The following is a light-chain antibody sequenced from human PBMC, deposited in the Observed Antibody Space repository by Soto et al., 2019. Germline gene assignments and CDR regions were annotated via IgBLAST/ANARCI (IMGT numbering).Light chain of an antibody. CDR1: QSVLYSSNNKNY. Sequence: DIVMTQSPDSLAVSLGEMATINCKSSQSVLYSSNNKNYLAWYQQKPGQPPKLLIYWASTRESGVPDRFSGSGYGTSFAITISSLQAEDGAVSYWKQYSSNPPPFGPGTQVDIK. CDR3: KQYSSNPPP. J-gene: IGKJ3*01. CDR2: WAS. V-gene: IGKV4-1*01.